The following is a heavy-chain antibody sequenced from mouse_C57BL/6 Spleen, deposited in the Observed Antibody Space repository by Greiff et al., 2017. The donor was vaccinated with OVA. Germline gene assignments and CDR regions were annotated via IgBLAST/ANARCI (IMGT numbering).Heavy chain of an antibody. J-gene: IGHJ4*01. CDR2: INPNNGGT. V-gene: IGHV1-26*01. D-gene: IGHD2-4*01. CDR1: GYTFTDYY. CDR3: ARGDYDYDLYYAMDY. Sequence: VQLQQSGPELVKPGASVKISCKASGYTFTDYYMNWVKQSHGKSLEWIGDINPNNGGTSYNQKFKGKATLTVDKSSSTAYMELRSLTSEDSAVYYCARGDYDYDLYYAMDYWGQGTSVTVSS.